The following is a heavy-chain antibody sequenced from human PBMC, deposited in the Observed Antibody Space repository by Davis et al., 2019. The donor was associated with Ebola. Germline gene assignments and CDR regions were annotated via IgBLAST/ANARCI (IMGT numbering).Heavy chain of an antibody. V-gene: IGHV1-3*01. Sequence: ASVKVSCKAPGYTFTTYAVHWVRQAPGQSLEWMGWINAGSGRTKYSQNFQDRLSITRDSSTTTIFMEMSRLRSEDTAVYYCARSLEPSRGDYYYYMDIWGTGTTVTVSS. CDR2: INAGSGRT. CDR1: GYTFTTYA. CDR3: ARSLEPSRGDYYYYMDI. D-gene: IGHD1-1*01. J-gene: IGHJ6*03.